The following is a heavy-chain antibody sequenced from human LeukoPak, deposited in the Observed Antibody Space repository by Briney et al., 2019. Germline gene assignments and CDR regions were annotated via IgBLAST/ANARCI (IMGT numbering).Heavy chain of an antibody. V-gene: IGHV1-2*02. CDR3: ARGDILTGYEPDY. Sequence: ASMKVSCKASGYTFTGYYMHWVRQAPGQGLEWMGWINPNSGGTNYAQKFQGRVTITRDTSISTAYMELSRLRSDDTAVYYCARGDILTGYEPDYWGQGTLVTVSS. D-gene: IGHD3-9*01. CDR1: GYTFTGYY. J-gene: IGHJ4*02. CDR2: INPNSGGT.